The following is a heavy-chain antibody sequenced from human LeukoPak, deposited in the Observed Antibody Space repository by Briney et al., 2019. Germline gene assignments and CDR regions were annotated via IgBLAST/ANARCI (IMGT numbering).Heavy chain of an antibody. Sequence: SVKVSCKASGGTFSSYAISWVRQAPGQGLEWMGGIIPIFGTANYAQKLQGRVTMTTDTSTSTAYMELRSLRSDDTAVYYCAREGYYYDSSGLIDYWGQGTLVTVSS. CDR3: AREGYYYDSSGLIDY. D-gene: IGHD3-22*01. V-gene: IGHV1-69*05. CDR2: IIPIFGTA. J-gene: IGHJ4*02. CDR1: GGTFSSYA.